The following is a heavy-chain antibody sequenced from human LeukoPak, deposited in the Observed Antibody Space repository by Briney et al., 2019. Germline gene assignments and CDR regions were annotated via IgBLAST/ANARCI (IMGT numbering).Heavy chain of an antibody. Sequence: SETLSLTCTVSGGSISSYYWSWIRQPAGKGLEWIGRIYTSGSINYNPSLKSRVTMSVDTSKNQFSLKLSSVTAADTAVYYCARPFGKSRRGILPGYGVYNWFDPWGQGTLVTVSS. J-gene: IGHJ5*02. D-gene: IGHD3-9*01. CDR2: IYTSGSI. CDR1: GGSISSYY. CDR3: ARPFGKSRRGILPGYGVYNWFDP. V-gene: IGHV4-4*07.